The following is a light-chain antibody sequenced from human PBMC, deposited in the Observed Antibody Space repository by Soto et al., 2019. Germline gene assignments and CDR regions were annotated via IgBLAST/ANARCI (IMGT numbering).Light chain of an antibody. Sequence: NFMLTQPHSVSESPGKTVTISCTRSSGDIASNFVQWYQQRPGSAPTAVIYEDNQRSSGVPDRFSGSTDGSSNSASLTISGLQAEDEADYYCQSFDADFVIFGGGTKLTVL. J-gene: IGLJ2*01. CDR2: EDN. CDR3: QSFDADFVI. CDR1: SGDIASNF. V-gene: IGLV6-57*04.